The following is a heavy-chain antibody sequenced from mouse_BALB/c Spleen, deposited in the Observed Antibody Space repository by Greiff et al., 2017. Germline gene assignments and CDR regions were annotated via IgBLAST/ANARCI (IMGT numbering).Heavy chain of an antibody. J-gene: IGHJ2*01. CDR3: TRITTVEYYFDY. CDR2: IRLKSNNYAT. Sequence: DVQLQESGGGLVQPGGSMKLSCVASGFTFSNYWMNWVRQSPEKGLEWVAEIRLKSNNYATHYAESVKGRFTISRDDSKSSVYLQMNNLRAEDTGIYYCTRITTVEYYFDYWGQGTTLTVSS. D-gene: IGHD1-1*01. CDR1: GFTFSNYW. V-gene: IGHV6-6*02.